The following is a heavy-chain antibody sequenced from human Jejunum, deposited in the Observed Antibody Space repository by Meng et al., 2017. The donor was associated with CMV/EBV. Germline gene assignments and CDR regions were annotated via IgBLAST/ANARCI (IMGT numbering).Heavy chain of an antibody. V-gene: IGHV1-2*02. Sequence: YTFTGYFIHWVRQAPGQGLDWMGWINPNSGGTNYAPRFQGRVTMTRDTSITTAYMELSGLRSDDTAVYFCASTGDWTTAAQALDQWGQGTLVTVSP. CDR2: INPNSGGT. J-gene: IGHJ4*02. CDR3: ASTGDWTTAAQALDQ. D-gene: IGHD4-11*01. CDR1: YTFTGYF.